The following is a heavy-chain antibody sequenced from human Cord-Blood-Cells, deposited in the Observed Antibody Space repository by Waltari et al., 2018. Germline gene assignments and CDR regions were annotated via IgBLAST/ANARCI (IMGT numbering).Heavy chain of an antibody. D-gene: IGHD2-15*01. V-gene: IGHV1-69*01. CDR2: IIPIFGTA. Sequence: QVQLVQSGAAVKKPGSSVKVSCKASGGTFSSYAISWVRQAPGTGLEWMGGIIPIFGTANYAQKFQGRVTITADESTSTAYMELSSLRSEDTAVYYCARPHCSGGSCYSEYFQHWGQGTLVTVSS. J-gene: IGHJ1*01. CDR3: ARPHCSGGSCYSEYFQH. CDR1: GGTFSSYA.